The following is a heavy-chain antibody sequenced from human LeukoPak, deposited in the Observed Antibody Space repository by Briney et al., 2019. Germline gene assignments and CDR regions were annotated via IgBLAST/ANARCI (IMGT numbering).Heavy chain of an antibody. CDR1: CFTFNSYG. J-gene: IGHJ5*02. Sequence: ASVKVSCKGSCFTFNSYGISWVGQGPGQGLGLVGWISAYNGNTNYAQKLQGRVTMTRDMSTSTDYMELSSLRSEDTAVYYCARDNSVEDTAWWFDPWGQGTLVTVSS. CDR2: ISAYNGNT. D-gene: IGHD4-23*01. CDR3: ARDNSVEDTAWWFDP. V-gene: IGHV1-18*01.